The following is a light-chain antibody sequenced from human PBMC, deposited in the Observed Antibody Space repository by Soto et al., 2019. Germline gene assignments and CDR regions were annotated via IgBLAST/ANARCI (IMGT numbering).Light chain of an antibody. CDR2: KAS. CDR3: QQYNNWPRT. Sequence: DIQMTQSPSTLSGSVGDRVTITCRASQTISSWLAWYQQKPGKAPKLLIYKASTLKSGVPSRFSVSGSGTEFTLTISSLQSEDLAVYYGQQYNNWPRTFGQGTKVDIK. J-gene: IGKJ1*01. V-gene: IGKV1-5*03. CDR1: QTISSW.